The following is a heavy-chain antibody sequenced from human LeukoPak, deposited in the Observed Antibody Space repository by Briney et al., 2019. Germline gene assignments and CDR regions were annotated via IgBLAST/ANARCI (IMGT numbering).Heavy chain of an antibody. CDR2: IYSGGSR. V-gene: IGHV3-53*01. Sequence: GGSLRLSCAASGFNYMSWVRQAPGKGLEWVSVIYSGGSRNYADSVKGRFTISRDNSKNTLYLQMNSLRADDTARYYCAREDSGGNSFDYWGQGAQVTVS. D-gene: IGHD4/OR15-4a*01. CDR3: AREDSGGNSFDY. CDR1: GFNY. J-gene: IGHJ4*02.